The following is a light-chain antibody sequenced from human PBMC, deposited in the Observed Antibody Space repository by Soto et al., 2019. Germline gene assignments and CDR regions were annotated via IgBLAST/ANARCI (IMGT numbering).Light chain of an antibody. CDR1: QSVSSN. V-gene: IGKV3-15*01. J-gene: IGKJ4*01. CDR3: QQYNKWPPLT. Sequence: IVLTQSPVTLSLSPGERATLSCRASQSVSSNLAWYQQKPGQAPRLLIYGASTRATGIPARFSGSGSGTEFTLTISSLQSEDFAVYYCQQYNKWPPLTFGGGTKV. CDR2: GAS.